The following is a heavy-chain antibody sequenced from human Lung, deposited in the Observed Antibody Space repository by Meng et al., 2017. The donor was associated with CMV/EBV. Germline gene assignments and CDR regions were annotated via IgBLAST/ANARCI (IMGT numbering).Heavy chain of an antibody. D-gene: IGHD3-3*01. V-gene: IGHV3-23*01. Sequence: GGSLRLXCAASGFTFSSYAMSWVRQALGKGLEWVSTISGRGGSTYYADSVKGRFTISRDNSKNTLYLQMNSLRAEDTAVYYGAIDFWSGCYLSDFAYWGQGTPVTVSS. CDR2: ISGRGGST. CDR1: GFTFSSYA. CDR3: AIDFWSGCYLSDFAY. J-gene: IGHJ4*02.